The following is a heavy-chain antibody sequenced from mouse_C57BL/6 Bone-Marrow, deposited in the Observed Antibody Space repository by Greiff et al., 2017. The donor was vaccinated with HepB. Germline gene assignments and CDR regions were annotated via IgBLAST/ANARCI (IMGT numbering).Heavy chain of an antibody. V-gene: IGHV1-81*01. CDR3: ARQNYYGSGDYAMDY. CDR2: IYPRSGNT. D-gene: IGHD1-1*01. J-gene: IGHJ4*01. CDR1: GYTFTSYG. Sequence: VKLMESGAELARPGASVKLSCKASGYTFTSYGISWVKQRTGQGLEWIGEIYPRSGNTYYNEKFKGKATLTADKSSSTAYMELRSLTSEDSAVYFCARQNYYGSGDYAMDYWGQGTSVTVSS.